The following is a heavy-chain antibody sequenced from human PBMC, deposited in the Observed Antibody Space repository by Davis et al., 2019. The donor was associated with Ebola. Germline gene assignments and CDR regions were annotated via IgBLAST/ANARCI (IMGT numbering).Heavy chain of an antibody. CDR3: ARSVVGTGFDP. CDR1: GYTLTELS. CDR2: FDPEDGET. J-gene: IGHJ5*02. Sequence: ASVKVSCKVSGYTLTELSMHWVRQAPGKGLEWMGGFDPEDGETIYAQKFQGRVTMTRNTSISTAYMELSSPRSEDTAVYYCARSVVGTGFDPWGQGTLVTVSS. D-gene: IGHD2-15*01. V-gene: IGHV1-24*01.